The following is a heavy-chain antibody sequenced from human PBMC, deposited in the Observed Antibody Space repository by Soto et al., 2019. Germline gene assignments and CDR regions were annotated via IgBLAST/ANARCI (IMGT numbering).Heavy chain of an antibody. CDR2: IYYSGST. Sequence: SETLSLTCTVSGGSISSSSYYWGWIRQPPGKGLEWIGSIYYSGSTYYNPSLKSRVTISVDTSKNQFSLKLSSVTAADTAVYYCARGDYHDTIGPFSDAFDVWGQGTMVTVSS. D-gene: IGHD3-22*01. J-gene: IGHJ3*01. CDR3: ARGDYHDTIGPFSDAFDV. V-gene: IGHV4-39*01. CDR1: GGSISSSSYY.